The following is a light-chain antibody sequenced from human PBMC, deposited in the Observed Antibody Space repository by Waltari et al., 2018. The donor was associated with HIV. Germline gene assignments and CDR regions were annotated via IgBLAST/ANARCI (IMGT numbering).Light chain of an antibody. J-gene: IGLJ3*02. CDR2: KDS. CDR1: AFPKQL. Sequence: SYDLTQPPPLPVPPGQPPRPTCSGVAFPKQLAIWYQQKPGKAPVLGIFKDSERPSGIPERFSGSSSGTTVTLTNSGVQAEDEADYYCQSADSSGTWVFGGGTKLTVL. CDR3: QSADSSGTWV. V-gene: IGLV3-25*03.